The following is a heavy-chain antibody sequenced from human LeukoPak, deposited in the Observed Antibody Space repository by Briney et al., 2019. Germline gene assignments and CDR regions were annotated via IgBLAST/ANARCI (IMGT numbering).Heavy chain of an antibody. D-gene: IGHD6-19*01. V-gene: IGHV4-61*02. CDR3: ARSRSSSGSVDY. J-gene: IGHJ4*02. CDR1: GGSTSSGSYY. Sequence: SQTLSLTCTVSGGSTSSGSYYWSWIRQPAGKGLEWIGRIYTSGSTNYNPSLKSRVTISVDTYKNQFSLKLRSVTAADTAVYYCARSRSSSGSVDYWGQGTLVTVSS. CDR2: IYTSGST.